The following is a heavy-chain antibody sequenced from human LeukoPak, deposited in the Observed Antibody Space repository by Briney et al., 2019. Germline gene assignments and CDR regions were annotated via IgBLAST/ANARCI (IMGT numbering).Heavy chain of an antibody. CDR1: GGSISSGSYY. V-gene: IGHV4-61*02. Sequence: SQTLSLTCTVSGGSISSGSYYWSWIRQPAGKGLEWIGRIYTSGSTNYNPSLKSRVTIPVDTSKNQFSLKLSSVTAADTAVYYCASGDYLWFDPWGQGTLVTVSS. J-gene: IGHJ5*02. CDR3: ASGDYLWFDP. CDR2: IYTSGST. D-gene: IGHD4-17*01.